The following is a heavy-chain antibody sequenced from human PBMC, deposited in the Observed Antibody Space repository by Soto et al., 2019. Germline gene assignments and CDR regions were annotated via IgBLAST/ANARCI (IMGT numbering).Heavy chain of an antibody. Sequence: GASVKVSCKASGGTFSSYAISWVRQPPGQGLEWMGGIIPIFGTANYAQKFQGRVTITADESTSTAYMELSSLRSEDTAVYYCARSEEQWPFDYWGQGTLVTVSS. V-gene: IGHV1-69*13. D-gene: IGHD6-19*01. CDR1: GGTFSSYA. CDR3: ARSEEQWPFDY. CDR2: IIPIFGTA. J-gene: IGHJ4*02.